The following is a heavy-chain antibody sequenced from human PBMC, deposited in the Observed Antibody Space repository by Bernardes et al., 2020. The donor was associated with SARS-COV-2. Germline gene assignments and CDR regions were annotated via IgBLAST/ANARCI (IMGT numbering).Heavy chain of an antibody. CDR1: GFTFSSYS. D-gene: IGHD3-3*01. J-gene: IGHJ6*03. Sequence: GGSLRLSCAASGFTFSSYSMNWVRQAPGKGLEWVSSISSSSRYIYYADSVKGRFTISRDNAKNSLYLQMNSLRAEDTAVYYCARAAMSSAYYDFWSGYYAAGYYYYYMDVWGKGTTVTGS. V-gene: IGHV3-21*01. CDR2: ISSSSRYI. CDR3: ARAAMSSAYYDFWSGYYAAGYYYYYMDV.